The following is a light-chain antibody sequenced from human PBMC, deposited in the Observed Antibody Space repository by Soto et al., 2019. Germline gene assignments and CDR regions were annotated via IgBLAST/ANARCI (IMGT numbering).Light chain of an antibody. Sequence: QSVLTQPASVSGSPGQSITISCTGTSSDVGSYNLVSWYQQHPGKAPKFMIYEVSKRPSGVSNRFSGSKSGNTASLTISGLQAEDEGDYFCCSYAGSSTAYVFGTGTRSPS. CDR3: CSYAGSSTAYV. J-gene: IGLJ1*01. CDR1: SSDVGSYNL. CDR2: EVS. V-gene: IGLV2-23*02.